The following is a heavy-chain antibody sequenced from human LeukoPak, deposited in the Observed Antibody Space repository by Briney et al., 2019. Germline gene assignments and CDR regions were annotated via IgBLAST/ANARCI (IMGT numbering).Heavy chain of an antibody. V-gene: IGHV1-2*02. J-gene: IGHJ4*02. D-gene: IGHD5-18*01. Sequence: STVNVSCKASGYTFTGYYMHWVRQAPGQGLEWMGWINPNSGGTNYAQKFQGRVTMTRDTSISTAYMELSRLRSDDTAVYYCARGRGYSYYWGQGTLVTVSS. CDR1: GYTFTGYY. CDR2: INPNSGGT. CDR3: ARGRGYSYY.